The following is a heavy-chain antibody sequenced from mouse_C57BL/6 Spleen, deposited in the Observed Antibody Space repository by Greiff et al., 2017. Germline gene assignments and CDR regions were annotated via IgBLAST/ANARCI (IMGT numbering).Heavy chain of an antibody. CDR3: ARSITTVVADY. D-gene: IGHD1-1*01. J-gene: IGHJ2*01. CDR1: GYAFRSYW. CDR2: IYPGDGDT. V-gene: IGHV1-80*01. Sequence: VKLVESGAELVKPGASVKISCKASGYAFRSYWMNWVKQRPGKGLEWIGQIYPGDGDTNYNGKFKGKATLTADKSSSTAYMQLSSLTSEDSAVYFCARSITTVVADYWGQGTTLTVSS.